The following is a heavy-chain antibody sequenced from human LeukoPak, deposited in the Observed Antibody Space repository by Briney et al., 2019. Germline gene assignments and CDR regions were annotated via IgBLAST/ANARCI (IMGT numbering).Heavy chain of an antibody. CDR1: GFTFSSYS. Sequence: GGSLRLSCAASGFTFSSYSMNWVRQAPGKGLEWVSSISSSSSYIYYVDSVKGRFTISRDNAKKSVYLQMNSLRAEDTAVYYCARDGLRYFDWLTGYFDYWGQGTLVTVSS. J-gene: IGHJ4*02. D-gene: IGHD3-9*01. CDR3: ARDGLRYFDWLTGYFDY. CDR2: ISSSSSYI. V-gene: IGHV3-21*01.